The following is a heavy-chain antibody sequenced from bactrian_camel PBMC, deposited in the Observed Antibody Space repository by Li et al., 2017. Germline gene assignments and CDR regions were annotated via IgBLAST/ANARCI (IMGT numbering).Heavy chain of an antibody. CDR1: GYSSLC. V-gene: IGHV3S53*01. CDR3: AKQETAYLSDLRYAY. Sequence: HVQLVESGGGSVQAGGSLRLSCVASGYSSLCMAWYRQAPGKEREGVATMDSGGIATYADSVKGRFTISRDNAKNTLYLQLNSPKTEDTATYYCAKQETAYLSDLRYAYWGQGTQVTVS. J-gene: IGHJ4*01. CDR2: MDSGGIA.